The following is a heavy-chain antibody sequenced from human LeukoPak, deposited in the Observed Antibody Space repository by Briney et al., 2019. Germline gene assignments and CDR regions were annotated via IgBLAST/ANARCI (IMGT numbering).Heavy chain of an antibody. V-gene: IGHV3-23*01. CDR1: GFAFSTYA. J-gene: IGHJ6*02. CDR3: ARDQERFYQLPSYYYYYGMDV. D-gene: IGHD2-2*01. CDR2: ITGSGGST. Sequence: QTGGSLRLSCAASGFAFSTYAMSWVRQAPGKGLEWVSTITGSGGSTYYADSVKGRFTISRDNSKNTLYLQMNSLRAEDTAVYYCARDQERFYQLPSYYYYYGMDVWGQGTTVTVSS.